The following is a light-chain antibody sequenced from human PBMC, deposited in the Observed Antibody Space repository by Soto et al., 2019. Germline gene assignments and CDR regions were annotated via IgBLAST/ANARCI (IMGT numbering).Light chain of an antibody. J-gene: IGKJ1*01. CDR3: QQYKSYPWT. Sequence: DIQMTQSPSTLSASVGDRVTITCRASQSISSWLAWYQQKPGKAPNLLIYKASSLESGVPSRFSGSGSGTEFTLTISSLQSDDLATYHGQQYKSYPWTFGQGTKVEIK. CDR1: QSISSW. CDR2: KAS. V-gene: IGKV1-5*03.